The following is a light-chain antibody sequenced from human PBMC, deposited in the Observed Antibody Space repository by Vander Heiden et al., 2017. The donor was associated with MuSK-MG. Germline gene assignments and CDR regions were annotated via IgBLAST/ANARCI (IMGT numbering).Light chain of an antibody. CDR3: QQRSNRPRLT. Sequence: DIVLTQSPATLSLSPGERATLTCRASPSVSSYLAWYQQKPGQAPRLRIYDASNRATGIPARFSGSGSGTDFTLTISSLEPEDFAVYYCQQRSNRPRLTFGGGTKVEIK. J-gene: IGKJ4*01. V-gene: IGKV3-11*01. CDR2: DAS. CDR1: PSVSSY.